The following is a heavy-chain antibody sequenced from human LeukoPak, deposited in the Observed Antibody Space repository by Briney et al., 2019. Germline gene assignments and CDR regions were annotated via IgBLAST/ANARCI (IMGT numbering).Heavy chain of an antibody. Sequence: GGSLRLSCVASGFTFSAHYMSWLRQAPGKGLEWVSSISGRGGNTYYADSVKGRFTISRDDSKNTLFLQMNSLRAEDTAVYYCATGYSDSLRSPLDSWGQGTLVTVSS. V-gene: IGHV3-23*01. J-gene: IGHJ5*01. CDR1: GFTFSAHY. D-gene: IGHD3-22*01. CDR3: ATGYSDSLRSPLDS. CDR2: ISGRGGNT.